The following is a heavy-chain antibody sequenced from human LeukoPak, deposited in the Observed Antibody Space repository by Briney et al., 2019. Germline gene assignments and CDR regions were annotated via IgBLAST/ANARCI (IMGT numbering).Heavy chain of an antibody. D-gene: IGHD2-21*02. J-gene: IGHJ4*02. CDR2: IYHSGST. Sequence: SQTLSLTCTVSGGSISSGGYYWSWIRQPPGKGLEWIGYIYHSGSTYYNPSLKSRVTISVDRSKNQFSLKLSSVTAADTAVYYCARDAGHGDWGIHFDYWGQGTLVTVSS. V-gene: IGHV4-30-2*01. CDR1: GGSISSGGYY. CDR3: ARDAGHGDWGIHFDY.